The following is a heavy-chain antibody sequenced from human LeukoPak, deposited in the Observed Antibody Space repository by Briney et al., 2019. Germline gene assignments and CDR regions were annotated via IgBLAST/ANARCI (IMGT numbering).Heavy chain of an antibody. V-gene: IGHV1-8*01. D-gene: IGHD2-15*01. Sequence: ASVKVSCKASGYTFTSYDINWVRQATGQGLEWMGWMNPNSGNTGYAQKFQGRLTMTRNTSISTAYMELSSLRSEDTAVYYCARGRGYCSGGSCRYNWFDPWGQGTLVTVSS. CDR1: GYTFTSYD. J-gene: IGHJ5*02. CDR3: ARGRGYCSGGSCRYNWFDP. CDR2: MNPNSGNT.